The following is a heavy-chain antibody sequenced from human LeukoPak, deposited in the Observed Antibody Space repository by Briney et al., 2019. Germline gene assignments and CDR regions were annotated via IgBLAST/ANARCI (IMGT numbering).Heavy chain of an antibody. CDR1: GYSISTGYY. Sequence: SETLSLTCAVSGYSISTGYYWGWIRQTPGKGLEWIGSIYHSGGTYYNPSLKSRVTISVDTSNNQFSLKLSSVTAADTAVYYCARDQSVAGGRIFDYWGQGALVTVSS. CDR2: IYHSGGT. D-gene: IGHD6-19*01. V-gene: IGHV4-38-2*02. J-gene: IGHJ4*02. CDR3: ARDQSVAGGRIFDY.